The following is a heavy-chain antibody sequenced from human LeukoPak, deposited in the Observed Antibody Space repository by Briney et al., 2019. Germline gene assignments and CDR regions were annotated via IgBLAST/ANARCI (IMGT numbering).Heavy chain of an antibody. D-gene: IGHD2-2*01. Sequence: SETLSLTGTVSGGSISSGGYYWSWIRQHPGKGLEWIGYIYYSGSTYYTPSLKSRVTISVDTSKNQFSLKLSSVTAADTAVYYCARGSGIVVVPAATLWGQGTLVTVSS. CDR1: GGSISSGGYY. CDR2: IYYSGST. V-gene: IGHV4-31*03. J-gene: IGHJ4*02. CDR3: ARGSGIVVVPAATL.